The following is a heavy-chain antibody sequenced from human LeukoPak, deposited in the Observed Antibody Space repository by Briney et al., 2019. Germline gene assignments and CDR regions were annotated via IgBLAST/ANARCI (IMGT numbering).Heavy chain of an antibody. CDR1: GGSITNYW. V-gene: IGHV4-59*01. CDR2: IYYSGSTT. CDR3: ARVGDWNDLVY. Sequence: SETLSLTCTVSGGSITNYWWSWIRQPPGRGLEWIGYIYYSGSTTNYNPSLRGRATISVDASKNQFSLRLRSVTAADTAVYCCARVGDWNDLVYWGQGTLVSVSS. D-gene: IGHD1-1*01. J-gene: IGHJ4*02.